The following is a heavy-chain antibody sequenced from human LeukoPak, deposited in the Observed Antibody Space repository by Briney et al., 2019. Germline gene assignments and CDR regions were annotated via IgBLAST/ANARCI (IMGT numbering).Heavy chain of an antibody. Sequence: KPSETLSLTCTVSGGSISSYYWSWIRQPAGKGLEWIGRIYTSGSTNYNPSLKSRVTMSVDTSKNQFSLKLSSVTAADTAVYYCAREYNWNYDHYYYYMDVWGKGTTVTVSS. D-gene: IGHD1-7*01. J-gene: IGHJ6*03. CDR3: AREYNWNYDHYYYYMDV. CDR1: GGSISSYY. CDR2: IYTSGST. V-gene: IGHV4-4*07.